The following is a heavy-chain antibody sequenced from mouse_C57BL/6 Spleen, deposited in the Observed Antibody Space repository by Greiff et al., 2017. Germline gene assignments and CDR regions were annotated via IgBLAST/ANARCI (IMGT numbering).Heavy chain of an antibody. V-gene: IGHV3-6*01. CDR2: ISYDGSN. D-gene: IGHD4-1*01. CDR3: ARSNWGRDYFDY. CDR1: GYSITSCYY. J-gene: IGHJ2*01. Sequence: EVQLQESGPGLVKPSQSLSLTCSVTGYSITSCYYWNWIRQFPGNKLEWMVYISYDGSNNYNQSLKNRISITRDPSKNLFFLKLNSVTTEDTATYCCARSNWGRDYFDYWSQGTTRPVSS.